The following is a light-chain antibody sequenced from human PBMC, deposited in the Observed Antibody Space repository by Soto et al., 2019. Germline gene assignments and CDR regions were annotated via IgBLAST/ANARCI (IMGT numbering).Light chain of an antibody. Sequence: EIVMTQSPATLSVSPGERATLSCRASQSFSSNLSWYQQKPGQAPRLLIYGASTRATGIPARFSGSGSGTEFTLTISSLQSEDFAVYYCQQYNNWLWTFGQGTKVDI. CDR3: QQYNNWLWT. CDR2: GAS. J-gene: IGKJ1*01. CDR1: QSFSSN. V-gene: IGKV3-15*01.